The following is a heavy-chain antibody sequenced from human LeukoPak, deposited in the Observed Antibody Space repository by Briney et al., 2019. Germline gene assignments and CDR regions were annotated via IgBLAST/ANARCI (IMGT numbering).Heavy chain of an antibody. Sequence: SETLSLTCTVSGGSVSSGSYYWSWIRQPPGKGLEWIGEINHSGSTNYNPSLKSRVTISVGTSKNQFSLKLSSVTAADTAVYYCARGRRRITMVRGVICGDKFDYWGQGTLVTVSS. D-gene: IGHD3-10*01. CDR3: ARGRRRITMVRGVICGDKFDY. J-gene: IGHJ4*02. CDR1: GGSVSSGSYY. CDR2: INHSGST. V-gene: IGHV4-39*07.